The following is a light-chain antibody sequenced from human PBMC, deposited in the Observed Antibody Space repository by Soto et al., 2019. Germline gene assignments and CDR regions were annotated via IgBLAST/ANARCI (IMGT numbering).Light chain of an antibody. CDR2: AAS. CDR1: QGISLF. Sequence: DIQLTQSPSFLSSSVGDTVSITCRASQGISLFLAWYQQRPGKAPDLLIYAASSLESGVPSRFSGSGSGTEFTLTISSLQPDDFATYYCQQYSTYTPRTFGQGTKVDIK. J-gene: IGKJ1*01. V-gene: IGKV1-9*01. CDR3: QQYSTYTPRT.